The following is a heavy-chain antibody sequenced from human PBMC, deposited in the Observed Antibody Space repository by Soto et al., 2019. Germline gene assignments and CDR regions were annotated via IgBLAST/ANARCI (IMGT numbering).Heavy chain of an antibody. D-gene: IGHD6-6*01. CDR3: ARIPAYTTSFYFDY. CDR2: IYPGDSDT. Sequence: PRESLKISCKGSGYSFSSNWIGWVRQMPGKGLEWMGIIYPGDSDTRYSPAFQGQVTFSADRSISTAYLQWSSLKASDTAMYYCARIPAYTTSFYFDYWGQGTLVTVSS. V-gene: IGHV5-51*01. J-gene: IGHJ4*02. CDR1: GYSFSSNW.